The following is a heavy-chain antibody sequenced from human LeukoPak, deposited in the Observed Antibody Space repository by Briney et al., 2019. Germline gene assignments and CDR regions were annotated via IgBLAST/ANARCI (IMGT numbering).Heavy chain of an antibody. Sequence: GGSLRLSREASGFTFSDSAMSWVRQASGRGLEWVSLISASGGNSYYADSVKGRFTVSRDSSKNTPHLQMNSLRAEDTAVYYCARDIELSCWGQGTLVTVSS. CDR2: ISASGGNS. V-gene: IGHV3-23*01. D-gene: IGHD1-26*01. J-gene: IGHJ4*02. CDR1: GFTFSDSA. CDR3: ARDIELSC.